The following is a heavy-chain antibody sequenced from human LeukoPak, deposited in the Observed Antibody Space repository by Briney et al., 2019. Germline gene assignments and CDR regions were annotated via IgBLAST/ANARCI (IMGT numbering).Heavy chain of an antibody. D-gene: IGHD1-26*01. CDR2: IYSGGGT. J-gene: IGHJ4*02. CDR3: ARDFHDGRYLVCLGY. Sequence: PGGSLRLSCAASGFTVSSNYMSWVRQAPGKGLEWVSVIYSGGGTYYADSVKGRFTISRDNSKNTVYLQMNSLRAEDTAVYYCARDFHDGRYLVCLGYWGQGTLVTVSS. CDR1: GFTVSSNY. V-gene: IGHV3-66*01.